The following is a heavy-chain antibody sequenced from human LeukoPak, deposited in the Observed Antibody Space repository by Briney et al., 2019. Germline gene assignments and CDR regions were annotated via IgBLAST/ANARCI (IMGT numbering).Heavy chain of an antibody. J-gene: IGHJ6*02. CDR1: GYTFTGYH. CDR2: INPNSGGT. CDR3: ARDLGYYGSGSYSPYYYYGMDV. D-gene: IGHD3-10*01. V-gene: IGHV1-2*02. Sequence: ASVKVSCKASGYTFTGYHMHWVRQAPGQGLEWMGWINPNSGGTNYAQKFQGRVTMTRDTSISTAYMELSRLRSDDTAVYYCARDLGYYGSGSYSPYYYYGMDVWGQGTTVTVSS.